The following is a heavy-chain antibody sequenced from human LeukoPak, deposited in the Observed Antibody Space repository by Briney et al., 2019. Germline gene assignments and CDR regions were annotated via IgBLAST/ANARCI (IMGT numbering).Heavy chain of an antibody. D-gene: IGHD3-22*01. CDR3: ARIIHDSSLYWFFDL. CDR2: IFYGGST. V-gene: IGHV4-39*07. CDR1: GGSISSSSYY. Sequence: PSETLSLTCTVSGGSISSSSYYWGWIRQPPGKGLEWIGTIFYGGSTYYNPSLKSRVTISVDTSKNQFSLKLSSVTAADTAVYYCARIIHDSSLYWFFDLWGRGTLVTVSS. J-gene: IGHJ2*01.